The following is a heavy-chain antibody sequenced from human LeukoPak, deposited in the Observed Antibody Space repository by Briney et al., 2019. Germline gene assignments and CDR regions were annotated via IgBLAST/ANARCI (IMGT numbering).Heavy chain of an antibody. Sequence: SETLSLTCAVYGGSFSGYYWSWIRQPPGKGLEWIGEINRSGSTNYNPSLKSRVTISVDTSKNQFSLKLSSVTAADTAVYYCARGRGYFATKNNWFDPWGQGTLVPVSS. CDR3: ARGRGYFATKNNWFDP. CDR1: GGSFSGYY. J-gene: IGHJ5*02. D-gene: IGHD1-1*01. V-gene: IGHV4-34*01. CDR2: INRSGST.